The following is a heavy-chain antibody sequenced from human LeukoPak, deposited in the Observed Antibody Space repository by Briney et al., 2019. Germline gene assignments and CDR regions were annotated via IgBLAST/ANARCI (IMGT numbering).Heavy chain of an antibody. D-gene: IGHD3-10*01. CDR3: AKDWGAGGSALTF. V-gene: IGHV3-30*18. CDR1: GFTFSTYC. Sequence: GGSLRLSCAAAGFTFSTYCMHWVRQAPGKGLEWVAVISNDGSNKYYAESVKGRFTISSDNSKSTLYVQMNSLRAEDTAVYYCAKDWGAGGSALTFWGQGTLVTVSS. CDR2: ISNDGSNK. J-gene: IGHJ4*02.